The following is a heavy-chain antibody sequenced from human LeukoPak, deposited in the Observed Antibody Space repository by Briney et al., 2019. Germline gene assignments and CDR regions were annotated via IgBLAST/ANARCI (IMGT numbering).Heavy chain of an antibody. CDR2: ISAYNGNT. CDR1: GHTFTSYG. Sequence: ASVKVSCKASGHTFTSYGISWVRQAPGQGLEWMGWISAYNGNTNYAQKLQGRVTMTTDTSTSTAYMELRSLRSDDTAVYYCARDYYGSGSYYFYYYMDVWGKGTTVTVSS. V-gene: IGHV1-18*01. D-gene: IGHD3-10*01. CDR3: ARDYYGSGSYYFYYYMDV. J-gene: IGHJ6*03.